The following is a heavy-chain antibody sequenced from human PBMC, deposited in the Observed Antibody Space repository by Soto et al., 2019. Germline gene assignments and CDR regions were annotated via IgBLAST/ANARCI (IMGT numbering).Heavy chain of an antibody. D-gene: IGHD2-21*01. CDR1: RAFINSGGFY. CDR3: VRGGIAGHWFDP. Sequence: LSLTCSVSRAFINSGGFYYSWIRQPPGKGLEWLGYILHSGSTLYTPSLRGRLTLSADTSRNQLSLHLTSVTAADTAVYYCVRGGIAGHWFDPWGQGILVTVSS. V-gene: IGHV4-31*03. J-gene: IGHJ5*02. CDR2: ILHSGST.